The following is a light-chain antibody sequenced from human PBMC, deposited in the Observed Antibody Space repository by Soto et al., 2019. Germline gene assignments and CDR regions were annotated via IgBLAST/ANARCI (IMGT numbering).Light chain of an antibody. V-gene: IGLV2-14*01. CDR1: SSDVGGYNY. CDR2: EVS. CDR3: SSYTSSSTLV. Sequence: QSALTQPASVSVSPGQSITISCTGTSSDVGGYNYVSWYQQHPGKAPKLMIYEVSNRPSGVSNRFSGSKSGNTASLTISVLQAEDEADYYCSSYTSSSTLVFGTGTKLTVL. J-gene: IGLJ1*01.